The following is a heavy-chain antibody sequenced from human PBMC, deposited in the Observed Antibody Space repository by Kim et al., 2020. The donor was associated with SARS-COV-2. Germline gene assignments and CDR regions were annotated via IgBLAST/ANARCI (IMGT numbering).Heavy chain of an antibody. J-gene: IGHJ4*02. CDR1: GGSISSSSYY. CDR2: IYYSGST. D-gene: IGHD3-3*01. V-gene: IGHV4-39*01. CDR3: ASRLRFLEWLSPSPDY. Sequence: SETLSLTCTVSGGSISSSSYYWGWIRQPPGKGLEWIGSIYYSGSTYYNPSLKSRVTISVDTSKNQFSLQLSSVTAADTAVYYCASRLRFLEWLSPSPDYWGQGTLVTVSS.